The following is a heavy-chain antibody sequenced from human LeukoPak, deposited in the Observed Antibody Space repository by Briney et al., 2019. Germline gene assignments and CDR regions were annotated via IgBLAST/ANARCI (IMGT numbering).Heavy chain of an antibody. J-gene: IGHJ3*02. Sequence: GRSLRLSCTASGFSFRDYAMHRVRQAPGTGLEWVSGISWDSKNIAYADAVKGRFTISRDNAKNSLYLQMNSLRPEDTALYYCCQGSGAYTHPFDIWGQGTMVTVSS. CDR2: ISWDSKNI. D-gene: IGHD3-16*01. CDR1: GFSFRDYA. V-gene: IGHV3-9*01. CDR3: CQGSGAYTHPFDI.